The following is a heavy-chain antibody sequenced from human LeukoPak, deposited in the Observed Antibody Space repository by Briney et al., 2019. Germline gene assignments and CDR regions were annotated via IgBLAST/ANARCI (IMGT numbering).Heavy chain of an antibody. CDR3: ATDFRWGYCSSTNCSPPGY. D-gene: IGHD2-2*01. V-gene: IGHV1-24*01. J-gene: IGHJ4*02. Sequence: ASVKVSCKVSGYTLTELSMHWVRQAPGKGLEWMGGFDPEDGETIYAQKFQGRVTMTEDTSTDTAYMELSSLRSEDTAVYYCATDFRWGYCSSTNCSPPGYWGQGTLVTVSS. CDR1: GYTLTELS. CDR2: FDPEDGET.